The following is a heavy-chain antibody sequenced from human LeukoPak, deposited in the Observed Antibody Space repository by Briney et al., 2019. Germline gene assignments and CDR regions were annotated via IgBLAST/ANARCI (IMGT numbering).Heavy chain of an antibody. J-gene: IGHJ4*02. D-gene: IGHD6-6*01. Sequence: SETLSLTCTVSGGSISSYYWSWIRQPPGKGLEWIGYIYYSGSANYNPSLKSRVTISVDTSKNQFSLKLSSVTAADTAVYYCARIAARRQDFDYWGQGTLATVSS. CDR2: IYYSGSA. V-gene: IGHV4-59*12. CDR1: GGSISSYY. CDR3: ARIAARRQDFDY.